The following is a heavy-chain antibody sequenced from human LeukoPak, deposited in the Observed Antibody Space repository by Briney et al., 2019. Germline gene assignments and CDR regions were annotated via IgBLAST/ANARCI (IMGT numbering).Heavy chain of an antibody. D-gene: IGHD3-22*01. J-gene: IGHJ5*02. Sequence: GGSLRLSCAASGFKFDDYGMSWVRQAPGKGLEWVSGTNWNGRRTGYADSVKGRSTISRDNAKNSLYLQMNSLRAEDTALYYCARDRLYYSDSSDYYSINWFDPWGQGTLVTVSS. CDR2: TNWNGRRT. V-gene: IGHV3-20*04. CDR1: GFKFDDYG. CDR3: ARDRLYYSDSSDYYSINWFDP.